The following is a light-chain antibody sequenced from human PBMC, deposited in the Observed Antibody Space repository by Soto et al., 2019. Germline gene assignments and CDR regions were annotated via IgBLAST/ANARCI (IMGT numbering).Light chain of an antibody. Sequence: QSALTKPASVSGSPGQSITISCTGTSSDIGGYNYVSWYQQHPGKAPKLLIYEVSNRPSGVSSRFSGSKSGNTASLTISGLQADDEADYYCTSYTTSGTWVFGGGTKLTVL. J-gene: IGLJ3*02. CDR2: EVS. V-gene: IGLV2-14*01. CDR3: TSYTTSGTWV. CDR1: SSDIGGYNY.